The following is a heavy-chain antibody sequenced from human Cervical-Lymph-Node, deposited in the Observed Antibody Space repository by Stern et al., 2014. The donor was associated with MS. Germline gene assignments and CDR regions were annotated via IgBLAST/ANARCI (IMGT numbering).Heavy chain of an antibody. J-gene: IGHJ4*02. CDR1: GDSISSGNYY. V-gene: IGHV4-61*02. CDR2: IYSSGTT. Sequence: QVQLKESGPGLVKPSQTLSLTCTVSGDSISSGNYYWSWIRQPAGKGLEWIGRIYSSGTTYYNPSLRSRVTLSIDTSNTQSPLKLSSVTATDTAVYYCATQGRALAPDWGQGTLVTVSS. CDR3: ATQGRALAPD.